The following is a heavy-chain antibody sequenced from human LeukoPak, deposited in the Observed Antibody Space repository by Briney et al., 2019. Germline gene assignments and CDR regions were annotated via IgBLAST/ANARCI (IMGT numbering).Heavy chain of an antibody. Sequence: GASVKVSFKVSGNTPTVLSIHWVRKAPGKGLEWMGGFDPEDGETIYAQKFQGRVTMTEDTSTDTAYMELSSLRSEDTAVYYCATLSDYDVLTGYHLWGQGTLVTVSS. D-gene: IGHD3-9*01. V-gene: IGHV1-24*01. J-gene: IGHJ4*02. CDR1: GNTPTVLS. CDR3: ATLSDYDVLTGYHL. CDR2: FDPEDGET.